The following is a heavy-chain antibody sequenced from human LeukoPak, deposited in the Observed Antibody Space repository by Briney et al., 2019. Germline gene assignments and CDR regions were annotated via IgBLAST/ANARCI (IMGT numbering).Heavy chain of an antibody. CDR3: ARDSYCSGGSCYSSAFDI. CDR1: GFTVSSNY. Sequence: GGSLRLSCAASGFTVSSNYMSWVRQAPGKGLEWVSVIYSGGSTYYADSVKGRFTISRDNSKNTLYLQMNSLRAEDTAVYYCARDSYCSGGSCYSSAFDIWGQGTMVTVSS. D-gene: IGHD2-15*01. V-gene: IGHV3-66*01. J-gene: IGHJ3*02. CDR2: IYSGGST.